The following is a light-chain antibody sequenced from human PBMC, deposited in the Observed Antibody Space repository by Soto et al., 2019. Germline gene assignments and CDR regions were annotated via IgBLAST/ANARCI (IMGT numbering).Light chain of an antibody. CDR2: AAS. Sequence: ETVMTQSPATLSVSPGERATLSCRASQSVSSNVAWYQQKPGHAPRPLIYAASTTATGSPARFSGSGSGTEFTLTISSLQSDDFAVYYCQQHNNCPPWTFGQGTKVEIK. CDR3: QQHNNCPPWT. CDR1: QSVSSN. J-gene: IGKJ1*01. V-gene: IGKV3-15*01.